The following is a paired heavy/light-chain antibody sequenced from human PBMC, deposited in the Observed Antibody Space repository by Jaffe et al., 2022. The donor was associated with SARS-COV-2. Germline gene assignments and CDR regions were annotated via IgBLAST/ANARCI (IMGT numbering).Heavy chain of an antibody. Sequence: QVQLQESGPGLVKPSGTLSLTCTVSGDSMNDYYWTWVRQPPGRGLEYIGYIYYIGSTKYNPSLESRVTMSVDTSKNEFSLNLSSVTAADTAVYYCARLERLPGWSYYMDVWGKGTTVTVSS. V-gene: IGHV4-59*01. CDR3: ARLERLPGWSYYMDV. CDR1: GDSMNDYY. J-gene: IGHJ6*03. CDR2: IYYIGST. D-gene: IGHD1-1*01.
Light chain of an antibody. J-gene: IGLJ1*01. Sequence: SYVLTQPPSVSVAPGEAARISCGGDNLGTTEVHWYQQSPGQAPVLLIYYDTHRPSGIPERFSGSKSGDTATLTISRVEAGDEADYYCQVWDSSTGFFGTGTKVSVL. CDR2: YDT. CDR3: QVWDSSTGF. V-gene: IGLV3-21*04. CDR1: NLGTTE.